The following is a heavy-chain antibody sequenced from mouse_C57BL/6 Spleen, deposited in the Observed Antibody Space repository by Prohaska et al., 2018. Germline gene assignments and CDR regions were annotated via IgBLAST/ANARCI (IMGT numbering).Heavy chain of an antibody. CDR3: ARRAYYGSSYVLSMDY. CDR2: INPNNGGT. V-gene: IGHV1-18*01. Sequence: HGKSLEWIGDINPNNGGTIYNQKFKGKATLTVDKSSSTAYMELRSLTSEDTAVYYCARRAYYGSSYVLSMDYWGQGTSVTVSS. D-gene: IGHD1-1*01. J-gene: IGHJ4*01.